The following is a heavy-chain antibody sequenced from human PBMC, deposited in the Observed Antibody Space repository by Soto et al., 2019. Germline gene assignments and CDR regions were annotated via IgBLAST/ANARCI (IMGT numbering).Heavy chain of an antibody. CDR1: GYSFTSYW. D-gene: IGHD2-15*01. CDR2: IDPSDSYT. CDR3: AGKDCSGGSCYLPMDV. J-gene: IGHJ6*02. V-gene: IGHV5-10-1*01. Sequence: PGESLKISCKGSGYSFTSYWISWVRQMPGKGLEWMGRIDPSDSYTNYSPSFQGHVTISADKSISTAYLQWSSLKASDTAMYYCAGKDCSGGSCYLPMDVWGQGTTVTVSS.